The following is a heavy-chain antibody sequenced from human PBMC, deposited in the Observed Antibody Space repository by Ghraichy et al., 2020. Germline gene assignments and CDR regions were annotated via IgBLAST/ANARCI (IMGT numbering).Heavy chain of an antibody. J-gene: IGHJ4*02. D-gene: IGHD3-16*01. CDR1: GFTFDDYA. CDR3: AKLQWGSGGGFDY. CDR2: ISWNSGSI. Sequence: SLRLSCAASGFTFDDYAMHWVRQAPGKGLEWVSGISWNSGSIGYADSVKGRFTISRDNAKNSLYLQMNSLRAEDTALYYCAKLQWGSGGGFDYWGQGTLVTVSS. V-gene: IGHV3-9*01.